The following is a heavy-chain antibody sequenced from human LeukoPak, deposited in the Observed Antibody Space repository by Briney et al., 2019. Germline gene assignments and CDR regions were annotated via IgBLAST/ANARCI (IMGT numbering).Heavy chain of an antibody. Sequence: ASVKVSCKASGYTFTRYDINWVRQATGQGLEWMGWMNPNSGNTGYAQKFQGRVTITRNTSISTAYMELSSLRSEDTAVYYCARDSNDSSGYRAFDIWGQGTMVTVSS. V-gene: IGHV1-8*03. CDR3: ARDSNDSSGYRAFDI. CDR2: MNPNSGNT. CDR1: GYTFTRYD. D-gene: IGHD3-22*01. J-gene: IGHJ3*02.